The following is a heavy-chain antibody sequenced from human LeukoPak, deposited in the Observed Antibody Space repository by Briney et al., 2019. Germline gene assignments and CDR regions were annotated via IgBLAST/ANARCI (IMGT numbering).Heavy chain of an antibody. V-gene: IGHV4-59*12. Sequence: SETLSLTCTVSGGSISSYYWSWIRQPPGKGLEWIGYIYYSGSTNYNPSLKSRVTMSVDTSKNQFSLKLSSVTAADTAVCYCARGAKTFDYWGQGTLVTVSS. CDR3: ARGAKTFDY. D-gene: IGHD1-26*01. J-gene: IGHJ4*02. CDR1: GGSISSYY. CDR2: IYYSGST.